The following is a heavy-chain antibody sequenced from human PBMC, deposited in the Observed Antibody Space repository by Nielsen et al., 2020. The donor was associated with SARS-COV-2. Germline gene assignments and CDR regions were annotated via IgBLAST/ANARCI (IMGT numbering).Heavy chain of an antibody. CDR1: GGSISSGGYY. D-gene: IGHD6-13*01. CDR3: ARGLGIAAVYYMDV. V-gene: IGHV4-39*07. Sequence: SETLSLTCTVSGGSISSGGYYWSWIRQPPGKGLEWIGEINHSGSTNYNPSLKSRVTISVDTSKNQFSLKLSSVTAADTAVYYCARGLGIAAVYYMDVWGKGTTVTVSS. J-gene: IGHJ6*03. CDR2: INHSGST.